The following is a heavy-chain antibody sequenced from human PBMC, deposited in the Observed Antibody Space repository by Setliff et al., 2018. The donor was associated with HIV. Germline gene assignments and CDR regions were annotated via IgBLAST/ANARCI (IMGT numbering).Heavy chain of an antibody. V-gene: IGHV1-69*13. CDR3: ARVSGYSYGWAIDY. J-gene: IGHJ4*02. CDR2: IIPMFGRV. Sequence: SVKVSCKPSGGTFSSYAISWVRQAPGQGLEWMGGIIPMFGRVNYAQKLQGRVTITADESTSTAYMELSSLRSEDTAVYYCARVSGYSYGWAIDYWGQGTLVTAPQ. D-gene: IGHD5-18*01. CDR1: GGTFSSYA.